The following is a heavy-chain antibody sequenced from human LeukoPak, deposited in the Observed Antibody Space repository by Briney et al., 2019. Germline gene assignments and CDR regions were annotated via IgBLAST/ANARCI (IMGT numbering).Heavy chain of an antibody. J-gene: IGHJ4*02. CDR3: ASRYCSGGSCYCDS. D-gene: IGHD2-15*01. V-gene: IGHV3-21*01. CDR2: ISGSSTYI. CDR1: GFSFSTYS. Sequence: GGSLRLSCAASGFSFSTYSMNWVRQAPGKGLQWVSSISGSSTYIYYADSVKGRLTISRDNAKNSLYLQMNSLRAEDTAVYYCASRYCSGGSCYCDSWGQGTLVTVSS.